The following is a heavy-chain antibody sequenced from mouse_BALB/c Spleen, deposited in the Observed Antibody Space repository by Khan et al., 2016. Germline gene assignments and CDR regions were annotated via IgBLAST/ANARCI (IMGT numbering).Heavy chain of an antibody. Sequence: EVELVESGGGLVQPGGSLKLSCATSGFTFSDYYMYWVRQTPGKRLEWVAYISNGGGSTYYPDTVKGRFTISRDNAKNTLYLQMSRLKYEEPAMYYCARHGYCGSCGFAYWGQGTLVTVSA. CDR3: ARHGYCGSCGFAY. CDR1: GFTFSDYY. D-gene: IGHD1-1*01. CDR2: ISNGGGST. V-gene: IGHV5-12*02. J-gene: IGHJ3*01.